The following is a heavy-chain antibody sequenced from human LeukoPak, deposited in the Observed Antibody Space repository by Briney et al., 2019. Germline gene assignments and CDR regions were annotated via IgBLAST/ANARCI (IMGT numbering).Heavy chain of an antibody. CDR2: ISYDGSNK. D-gene: IGHD5-18*01. J-gene: IGHJ6*03. V-gene: IGHV3-30-3*01. CDR3: AREVVDTAMVDPYYYYYMDV. CDR1: GFTFSSYA. Sequence: GGSLRLSCAASGFTFSSYAMHWVRQAPGKGLEWVAVISYDGSNKYYADSVKGRFTISRDNSKNTLYLQMNSLRAEDTAVYYCAREVVDTAMVDPYYYYYMDVWGKGTTVTVSS.